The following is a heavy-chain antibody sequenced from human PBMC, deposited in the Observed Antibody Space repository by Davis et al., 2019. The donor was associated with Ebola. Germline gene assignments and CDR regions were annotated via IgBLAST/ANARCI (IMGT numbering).Heavy chain of an antibody. V-gene: IGHV4-39*01. J-gene: IGHJ4*02. CDR1: GGSISSSSYY. CDR2: IYYSGST. CDR3: ARARDDDILTEYYFDY. D-gene: IGHD3-9*01. Sequence: SETLSLTCTVSGGSISSSSYYWGWIRQPPGKGLVWIGSIYYSGSTYYNPSLKSRVTISVDTSKNQFSLKLSSVTAADTAVYYCARARDDDILTEYYFDYWGQGTLVTVSS.